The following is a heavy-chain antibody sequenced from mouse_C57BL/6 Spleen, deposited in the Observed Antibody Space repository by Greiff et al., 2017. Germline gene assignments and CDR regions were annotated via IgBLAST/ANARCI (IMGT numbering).Heavy chain of an antibody. D-gene: IGHD2-1*01. J-gene: IGHJ4*01. CDR2: INPNNGGT. CDR3: ARFGNSSYCYAMDY. CDR1: GYTFTDYN. Sequence: EVQLQQSGPELVKPGASVKIPCKASGYTFTDYNMDWVKQSHGKSLEWIGDINPNNGGTIYNQKFKGKATLTVDKSSSTAYMELRSLTSEDTAVYYCARFGNSSYCYAMDYWGQGTSVTVSS. V-gene: IGHV1-18*01.